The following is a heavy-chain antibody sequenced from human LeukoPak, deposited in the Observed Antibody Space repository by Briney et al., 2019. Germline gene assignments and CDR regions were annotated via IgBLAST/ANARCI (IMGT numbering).Heavy chain of an antibody. CDR3: ARGPPQEDYVWGSYRSDY. Sequence: ASVKVSCKASGYTFTSYGISWVRQAPGQGLEWMGWISAYNGNTNYAQELQGRVTMTTDTSTSTAYMELRSLRSDDTAVYYCARGPPQEDYVWGSYRSDYWGQGTLVTVSS. CDR2: ISAYNGNT. J-gene: IGHJ4*02. V-gene: IGHV1-18*01. CDR1: GYTFTSYG. D-gene: IGHD3-16*02.